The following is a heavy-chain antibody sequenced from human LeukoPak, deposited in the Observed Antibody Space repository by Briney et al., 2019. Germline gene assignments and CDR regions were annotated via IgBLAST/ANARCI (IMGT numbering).Heavy chain of an antibody. Sequence: SVKVSCKASGYTFTSSGTNTVRQATGQGLEWMGWIDANSGGTNYAQKFQGRVTMTTDTSMSTAYMELSRLTSDDTAVYYCARAGGRSWFDPWGQGTLVTVSS. CDR3: ARAGGRSWFDP. CDR2: IDANSGGT. CDR1: GYTFTSSG. J-gene: IGHJ5*02. V-gene: IGHV1-2*02.